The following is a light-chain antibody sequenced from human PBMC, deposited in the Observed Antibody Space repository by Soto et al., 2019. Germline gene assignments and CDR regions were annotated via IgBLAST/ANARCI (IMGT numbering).Light chain of an antibody. CDR2: KAS. CDR1: QSISSW. CDR3: QQYNSYWT. J-gene: IGKJ1*01. V-gene: IGKV1-5*03. Sequence: RNTITCRASQSISSWLAWYQQKPGKAPKLLIYKASSLESGVPSRFSGSGSGTEFTLTISSLQPDDFATYYCQQYNSYWTFGQGTKV.